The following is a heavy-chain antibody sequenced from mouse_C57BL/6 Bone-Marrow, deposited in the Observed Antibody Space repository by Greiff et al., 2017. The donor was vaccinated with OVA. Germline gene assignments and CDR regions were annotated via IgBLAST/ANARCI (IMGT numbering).Heavy chain of an antibody. D-gene: IGHD1-1*01. V-gene: IGHV1-74*01. CDR2: IHPSDSDT. CDR3: AVGAYYYGGSCYYAMDY. J-gene: IGHJ4*01. Sequence: QVQLQQPGAELVKPGASVKLSCKASGYTFTSYWMHWVKQRPGQGLEWIGRIHPSDSDTNYNQKFKDKATLTVDKSSSTAYMQISILTSENSAVYDCAVGAYYYGGSCYYAMDYWGQGTSVTVSS. CDR1: GYTFTSYW.